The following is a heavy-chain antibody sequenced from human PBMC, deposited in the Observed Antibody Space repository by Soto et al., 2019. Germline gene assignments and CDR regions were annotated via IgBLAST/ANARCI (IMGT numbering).Heavy chain of an antibody. CDR2: ISYDGSNK. D-gene: IGHD7-27*01. Sequence: GGSLRLSCAASGFTFSSYGMHWVRQAPGKGLEWVAVISYDGSNKYYADSVKGRFTISRDNSKNTLYLQMNSLRAEDTAVYYCAKTTLGIRHSYYYYGMDVWGQGTTVTVSS. CDR3: AKTTLGIRHSYYYYGMDV. CDR1: GFTFSSYG. V-gene: IGHV3-30*18. J-gene: IGHJ6*02.